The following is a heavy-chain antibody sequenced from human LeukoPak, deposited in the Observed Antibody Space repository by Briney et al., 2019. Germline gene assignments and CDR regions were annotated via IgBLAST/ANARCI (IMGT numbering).Heavy chain of an antibody. Sequence: GGSLRLSCTASGFTFRNYAMNWVRQAPGKGLEWVAVISYDGRQKYYADSVKGRFTISRDNSKDTVYLQMNSLRDEDSATYYCVRVFLESLTAGYFDHWGQGTLVTVSP. V-gene: IGHV3-30*04. CDR3: VRVFLESLTAGYFDH. D-gene: IGHD3-3*01. CDR1: GFTFRNYA. J-gene: IGHJ4*02. CDR2: ISYDGRQK.